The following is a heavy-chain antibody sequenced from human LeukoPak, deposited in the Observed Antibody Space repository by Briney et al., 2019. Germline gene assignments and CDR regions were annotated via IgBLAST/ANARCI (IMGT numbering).Heavy chain of an antibody. D-gene: IGHD3-16*01. CDR3: ARGPLGVRNYYYMDV. V-gene: IGHV4-38-2*02. J-gene: IGHJ6*03. Sequence: PSETLSLTCTVSGYSISSGYYWGWIRQPPGKGLEWIGSGYHIGSTYFNPSLRSRVTILIDIFKNQFSLKLSSVTAADTAVYYCARGPLGVRNYYYMDVWGKGTTVTVSS. CDR1: GYSISSGYY. CDR2: GYHIGST.